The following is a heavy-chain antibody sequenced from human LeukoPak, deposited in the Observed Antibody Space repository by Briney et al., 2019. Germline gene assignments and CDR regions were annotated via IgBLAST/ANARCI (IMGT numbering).Heavy chain of an antibody. J-gene: IGHJ5*02. V-gene: IGHV4-4*07. CDR3: ARDRYYYDSSGYRWFDP. CDR1: GGSISSYY. Sequence: SEALSLTCTVSGGSISSYYWSWIRQPAGKGLEWIGRIYTSGSTNYNPSLKSRVTMSVDTSKNQFSLKLSSVTAADTAVYYCARDRYYYDSSGYRWFDPWGQGTLVTVSS. D-gene: IGHD3-22*01. CDR2: IYTSGST.